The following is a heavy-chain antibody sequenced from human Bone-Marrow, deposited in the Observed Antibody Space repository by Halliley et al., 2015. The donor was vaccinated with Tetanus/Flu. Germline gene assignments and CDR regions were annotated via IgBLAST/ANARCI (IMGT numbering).Heavy chain of an antibody. V-gene: IGHV3-30*03. J-gene: IGHJ6*02. CDR3: ARERWGTTYGMGG. CDR1: GFTFSSYG. CDR2: ISYDGSNI. Sequence: SLRLSCAVSGFTFSSYGMHWVRQVPGEGLEWVALISYDGSNIKYADSVKGRFTISRDISKDTLYLEMNSLRAEDMAVYYCARERWGTTYGMGGWGQGTTVTVS. D-gene: IGHD3-16*01.